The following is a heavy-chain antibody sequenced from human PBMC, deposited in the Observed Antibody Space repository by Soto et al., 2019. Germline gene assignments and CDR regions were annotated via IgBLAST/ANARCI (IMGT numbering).Heavy chain of an antibody. CDR3: SRLRIATNNPKGFDN. V-gene: IGHV4-31*03. CDR2: IYVTGAV. Sequence: SETLSLTCSVYGAALNSGNYYWSWIRQVPGKGLEWIGHIYVTGAVDYNPSLRDRITISQDTSERQFSLNLRLVTAADTAVYYWSRLRIATNNPKGFDNWGQGPL. J-gene: IGHJ5*02. D-gene: IGHD2-21*01. CDR1: GAALNSGNYY.